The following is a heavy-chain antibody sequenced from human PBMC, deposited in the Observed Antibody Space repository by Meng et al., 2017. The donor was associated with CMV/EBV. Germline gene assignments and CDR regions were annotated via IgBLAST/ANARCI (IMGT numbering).Heavy chain of an antibody. Sequence: GESLKISCAASGFTFSDYYMSWIRQAPGKGLEWVSYISSSGSTVYYADSVKGRFTISRDNAKNSLYLQMNSLRAEDTAVYYCARAGVLVWFRDPVGPDYWGQGTLVTVSS. CDR1: GFTFSDYY. J-gene: IGHJ4*02. V-gene: IGHV3-11*01. CDR2: ISSSGSTV. CDR3: ARAGVLVWFRDPVGPDY. D-gene: IGHD3-10*01.